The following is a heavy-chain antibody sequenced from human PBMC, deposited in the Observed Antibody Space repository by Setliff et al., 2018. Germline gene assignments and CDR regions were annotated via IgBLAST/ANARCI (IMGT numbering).Heavy chain of an antibody. D-gene: IGHD3-3*01. Sequence: PGGSLRLSCAASGFTFSSHWMSWVRQAPGKGLEWVANIKQDGSEKYYVDSVKGRFTISRDNAKNSLYLQMNSLRAEDTAVYYCARELAGNTIFGVVTEKGETYNWFDPWGQGTLVTVSS. CDR2: IKQDGSEK. V-gene: IGHV3-7*01. J-gene: IGHJ5*02. CDR3: ARELAGNTIFGVVTEKGETYNWFDP. CDR1: GFTFSSHW.